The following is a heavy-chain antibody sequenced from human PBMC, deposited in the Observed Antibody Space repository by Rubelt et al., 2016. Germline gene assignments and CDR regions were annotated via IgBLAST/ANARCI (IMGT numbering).Heavy chain of an antibody. CDR2: INHSGST. CDR3: ARVTGGSSDY. CDR1: GGSFSGYY. D-gene: IGHD3-16*01. V-gene: IGHV4-34*01. J-gene: IGHJ4*02. Sequence: QVQLQQWGAGLLKPSETLSLTCAVYGGSFSGYYWSWIRQPPGKGLEWIGEINHSGSTNYNPSLKSRVTISVDTSKTQCSRKRSSVTAADTAVYYCARVTGGSSDYWGQGTLVTVSS.